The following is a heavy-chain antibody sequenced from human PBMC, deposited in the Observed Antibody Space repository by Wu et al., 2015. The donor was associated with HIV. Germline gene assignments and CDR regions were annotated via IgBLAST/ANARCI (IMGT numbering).Heavy chain of an antibody. CDR3: ARGPRRVGYFDL. CDR2: INHSGST. J-gene: IGHJ2*01. D-gene: IGHD3-3*01. Sequence: QVQLQQWGAGLLKPSETLSLTCAVYGGSFSGYYWSWIRQPPGKGLEWIGKINHSGSTNYNPSLKSRVTISVDTSKNQFSLKLNSVTAADTAVYSCARGPRRVGYFDLVGPWHPGHCLL. V-gene: IGHV4-34*01. CDR1: GGSFSGYY.